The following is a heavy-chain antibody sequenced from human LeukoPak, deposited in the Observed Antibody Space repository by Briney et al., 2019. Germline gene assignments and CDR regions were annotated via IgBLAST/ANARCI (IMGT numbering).Heavy chain of an antibody. CDR2: ISGSGGTT. D-gene: IGHD3-22*01. CDR3: AKDEYYYDSSGYYSKFDY. Sequence: GGSLRLSCAASGFTFSNYAMSWVRQAPGKGMEWLSAISGSGGTTSYADSVKGRFTISRDNSKNTLYLQMNSLRAEDTAVYYCAKDEYYYDSSGYYSKFDYWGQGTLVTVSS. CDR1: GFTFSNYA. V-gene: IGHV3-23*01. J-gene: IGHJ4*02.